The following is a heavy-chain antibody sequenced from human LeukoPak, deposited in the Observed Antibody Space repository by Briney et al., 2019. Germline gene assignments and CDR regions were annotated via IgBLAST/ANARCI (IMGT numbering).Heavy chain of an antibody. CDR1: GLTFSSYW. CDR3: AKGWFGGKYFDY. CDR2: IKHDGSEE. D-gene: IGHD3-10*01. J-gene: IGHJ4*02. Sequence: GGSLRLSCAPSGLTFSSYWISWVRQAPGGGLEWVASIKHDGSEEYYVDSVKGRFTISRDNAKNSLYLQMNSLRAEDTAMYYCAKGWFGGKYFDYWGQGTLVTVSS. V-gene: IGHV3-7*03.